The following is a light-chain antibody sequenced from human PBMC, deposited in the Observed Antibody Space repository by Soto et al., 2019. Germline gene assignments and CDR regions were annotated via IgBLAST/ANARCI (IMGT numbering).Light chain of an antibody. V-gene: IGKV1-39*01. CDR1: QSISSY. CDR3: QQSYSTPRP. CDR2: AAS. Sequence: DIQMTQSPSSLSASVGDRVTITCRASQSISSYLNWYQQKPWKAPKLLIYAASSLQSGVPSRFSGSGSGTDFTLTISSLQPEDFATYYCQQSYSTPRPFGQGTKVEIK. J-gene: IGKJ1*01.